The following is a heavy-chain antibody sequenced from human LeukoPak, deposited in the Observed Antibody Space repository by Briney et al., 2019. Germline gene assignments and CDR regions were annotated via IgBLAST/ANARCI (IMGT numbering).Heavy chain of an antibody. D-gene: IGHD6-6*01. V-gene: IGHV3-15*01. Sequence: GGSLRLSCVGSGFTFSNAWMSWVRQAPGKGLEWVGLIKSKTDGGTTDYAAPVKGRFTISRDDSTNTLYLQMNSLKTEDTAVYYCTATGRTELVDNPWGQGALVTVSS. J-gene: IGHJ5*02. CDR2: IKSKTDGGTT. CDR3: TATGRTELVDNP. CDR1: GFTFSNAW.